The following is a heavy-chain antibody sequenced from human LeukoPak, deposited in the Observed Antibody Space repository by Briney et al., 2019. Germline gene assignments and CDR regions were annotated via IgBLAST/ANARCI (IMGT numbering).Heavy chain of an antibody. Sequence: GGSLRLSCAASGFTFSDYSMSWVRQAPGKGLEWVSSIPSRSSYIYYVDSVKGRFTISRDNAKNSLNLQMNSLRAEDTAVYYGARARRRLDSSGYYPDYWGQGTLVTVSS. CDR2: IPSRSSYI. V-gene: IGHV3-21*01. D-gene: IGHD3-22*01. J-gene: IGHJ4*02. CDR3: ARARRRLDSSGYYPDY. CDR1: GFTFSDYS.